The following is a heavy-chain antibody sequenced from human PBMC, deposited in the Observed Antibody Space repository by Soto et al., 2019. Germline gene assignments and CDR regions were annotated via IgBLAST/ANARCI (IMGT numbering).Heavy chain of an antibody. V-gene: IGHV4-59*01. CDR2: IFYSGST. D-gene: IGHD3-9*01. CDR3: ARDKGRYDSGMDV. Sequence: SETLSLTCTASGGSISSYYWSWIRQPPGKGLEWIGYIFYSGSTKYNPSLKSRVTISVDRSKNHFSLNLSSVTAADTAVYYCARDKGRYDSGMDVWGQGTTVPVSS. J-gene: IGHJ6*02. CDR1: GGSISSYY.